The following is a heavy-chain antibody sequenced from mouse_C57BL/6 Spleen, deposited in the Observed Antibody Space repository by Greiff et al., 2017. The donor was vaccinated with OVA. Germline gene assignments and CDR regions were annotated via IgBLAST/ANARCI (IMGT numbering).Heavy chain of an antibody. CDR3: ARSDYYGSSSHFDH. CDR1: GYAFSSYW. V-gene: IGHV1-80*01. D-gene: IGHD1-1*01. J-gene: IGHJ2*01. Sequence: QVHVKQSGAELVKPGASVKISCKASGYAFSSYWMNWVKQRPGKGLEWIGQIYPGDGDTNYNGKFKGKATLTAAKSSSTAYMQLSSLTSEDSAVYFCARSDYYGSSSHFDHWGQGTTLTVSS. CDR2: IYPGDGDT.